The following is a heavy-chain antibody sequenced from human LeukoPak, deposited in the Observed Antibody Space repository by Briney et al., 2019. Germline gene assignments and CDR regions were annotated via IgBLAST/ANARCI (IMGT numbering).Heavy chain of an antibody. J-gene: IGHJ6*03. D-gene: IGHD4-17*01. CDR2: INPSGGST. CDR3: ARAVGIGDYGGYENYYYMDV. CDR1: GYTFANYY. V-gene: IGHV1-46*01. Sequence: ASVKVSCKASGYTFANYYIHWVRQTPGQGLEWMGIINPSGGSTSYAQKFQGRVTMTRDMSTSTVYMELSSLRSEDTAVYYCARAVGIGDYGGYENYYYMDVWGKGTTVTVSS.